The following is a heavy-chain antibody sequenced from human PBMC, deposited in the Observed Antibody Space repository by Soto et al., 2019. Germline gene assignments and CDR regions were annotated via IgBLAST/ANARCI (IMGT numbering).Heavy chain of an antibody. CDR2: ISGSGGST. Sequence: GGSLRLSCAASGFTFSSYAMSWVRQAPGKGLEWVSAISGSGGSTYYADSVKGRFTISRDNSKNTLYLQMNSLRAEDTAVYYCAKDRNSLKSGSYFDYWGQGTLVTVSS. V-gene: IGHV3-23*01. J-gene: IGHJ4*02. CDR3: AKDRNSLKSGSYFDY. CDR1: GFTFSSYA. D-gene: IGHD1-26*01.